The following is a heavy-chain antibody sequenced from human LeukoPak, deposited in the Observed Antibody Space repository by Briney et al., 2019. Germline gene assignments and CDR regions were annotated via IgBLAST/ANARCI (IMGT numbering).Heavy chain of an antibody. Sequence: SETLSLTCTVSGGSISSHYWSWIRQPPGKGLEWIGYIYYSGSTNYNPSLTSRVTISVDTSKNQFSLKLSSVTAADTAVYYCARGPPYLLFDYWGQGTLVTVSS. CDR1: GGSISSHY. J-gene: IGHJ4*02. CDR3: ARGPPYLLFDY. V-gene: IGHV4-59*11. D-gene: IGHD2-15*01. CDR2: IYYSGST.